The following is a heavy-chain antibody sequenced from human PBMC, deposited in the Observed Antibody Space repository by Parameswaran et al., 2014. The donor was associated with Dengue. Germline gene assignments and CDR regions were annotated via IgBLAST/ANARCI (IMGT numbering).Heavy chain of an antibody. V-gene: IGHV4-59*13. CDR2: IYYSGST. J-gene: IGHJ4*02. CDR3: ARESYGGYDYTL. D-gene: IGHD5-12*01. Sequence: PGKGLEWIGYIYYSGSTNYNPSLKSRVTISVDTSKNQFSLKLSSVTAADTAVYYCARESYGGYDYTLWGQGTLVTVSS.